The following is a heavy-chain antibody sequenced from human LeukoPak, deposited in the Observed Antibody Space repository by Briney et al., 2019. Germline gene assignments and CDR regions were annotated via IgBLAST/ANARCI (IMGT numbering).Heavy chain of an antibody. CDR1: GYTFTSYD. D-gene: IGHD3-10*01. CDR3: ARDYYGSGSYYNSAAFDY. V-gene: IGHV1-8*01. Sequence: ASVKVSCKASGYTFTSYDTNWVRQATGQGLEWMGWMNPNSGNTGYAQKFQGRVTMTRNTSISTAYMELSSLRSEGTAVYYCARDYYGSGSYYNSAAFDYWGQGTLVTVSS. J-gene: IGHJ4*02. CDR2: MNPNSGNT.